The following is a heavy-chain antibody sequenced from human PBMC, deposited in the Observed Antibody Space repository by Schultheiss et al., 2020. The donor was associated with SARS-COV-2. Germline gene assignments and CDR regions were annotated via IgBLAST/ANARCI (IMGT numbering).Heavy chain of an antibody. D-gene: IGHD4-17*01. Sequence: GGSLRLSCAASGFTFSSYEMNWVRQAPGKGLEWVAVISYDGSNKYYADSARGRFTISRDNAKNSLYLQMNSLRAEDTAVYYCARSHYGDYADYWGQGTLVTVSS. J-gene: IGHJ4*02. CDR1: GFTFSSYE. V-gene: IGHV3-30-3*01. CDR3: ARSHYGDYADY. CDR2: ISYDGSNK.